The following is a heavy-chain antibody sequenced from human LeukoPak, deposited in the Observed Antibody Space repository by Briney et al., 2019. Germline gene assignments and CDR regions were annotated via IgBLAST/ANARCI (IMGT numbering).Heavy chain of an antibody. J-gene: IGHJ3*02. D-gene: IGHD3/OR15-3a*01. V-gene: IGHV3-21*01. CDR2: ISSSSSYI. Sequence: GGSLRLPCAASGFTFSSYSMTWVRQAPGKGLEWGSSISSSSSYIYYADSVKGRFPIPRDNAKNSLYLQMNSLRAEDTAVYYCARELDHGDIWGQGTMVTVSS. CDR3: ARELDHGDI. CDR1: GFTFSSYS.